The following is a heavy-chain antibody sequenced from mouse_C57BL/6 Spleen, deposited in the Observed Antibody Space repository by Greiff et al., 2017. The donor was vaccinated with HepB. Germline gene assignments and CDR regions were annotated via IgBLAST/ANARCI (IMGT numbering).Heavy chain of an antibody. D-gene: IGHD2-4*01. CDR2: IYPGDGDT. Sequence: VQLQQSGAELVKPGASVKISCKASGYAFSSYWMNWVKQRPGKGLEWIGRIYPGDGDTNYNGKFKGKATLTADKSSSTAYMQLSSLTSEDSAVYFCARGEMITTYYYAMDYWGQGTSVTVSS. J-gene: IGHJ4*01. CDR1: GYAFSSYW. CDR3: ARGEMITTYYYAMDY. V-gene: IGHV1-82*01.